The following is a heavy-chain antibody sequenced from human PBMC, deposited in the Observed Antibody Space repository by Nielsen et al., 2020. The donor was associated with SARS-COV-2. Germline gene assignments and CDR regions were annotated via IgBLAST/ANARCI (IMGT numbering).Heavy chain of an antibody. CDR1: GFTFGSYW. CDR3: AKMSPPGIAVGTAEYFQH. D-gene: IGHD6-19*01. Sequence: GGSLRLSCAASGFTFGSYWMTWVRQAPGKGLEWMANIKQDGSEKYSVDSVKGRFTISRDNAKNSLFLQMNSLRAEDTAVYYCAKMSPPGIAVGTAEYFQHWGQGTLVTVSS. CDR2: IKQDGSEK. J-gene: IGHJ1*01. V-gene: IGHV3-7*03.